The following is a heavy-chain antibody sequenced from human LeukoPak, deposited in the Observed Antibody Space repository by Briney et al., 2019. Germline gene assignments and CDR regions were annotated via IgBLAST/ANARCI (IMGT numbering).Heavy chain of an antibody. Sequence: VASVKVSCKASGYTFTSYDINWVRQATGQGLEWMGWMNPNSGNTGYAQKFQGRVTITRNTSISTAYMELSSLRSEDTAVYYCARTYYDILTGYSRFGYWGQGTLVTVSS. J-gene: IGHJ4*02. CDR3: ARTYYDILTGYSRFGY. CDR2: MNPNSGNT. V-gene: IGHV1-8*03. D-gene: IGHD3-9*01. CDR1: GYTFTSYD.